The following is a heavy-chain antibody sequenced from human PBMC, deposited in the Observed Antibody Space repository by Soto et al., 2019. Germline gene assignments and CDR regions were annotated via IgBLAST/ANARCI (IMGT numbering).Heavy chain of an antibody. CDR1: GYTFTDYF. CDR2: INPYSGGT. CDR3: ARDLSYPFYFDS. J-gene: IGHJ4*02. Sequence: ASVKVSCKASGYTFTDYFIHWVRQAPGQGLEWMGCINPYSGGTNSAQNFQGRVTMTRDTSISTAYMELTSLRSDDTAVYYCARDLSYPFYFDSWGQGTLVTVS. V-gene: IGHV1-2*02. D-gene: IGHD3-10*01.